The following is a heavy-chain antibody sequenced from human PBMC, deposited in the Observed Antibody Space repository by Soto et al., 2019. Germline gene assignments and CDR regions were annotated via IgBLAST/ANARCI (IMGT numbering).Heavy chain of an antibody. CDR3: ARESIAARSWFDP. V-gene: IGHV4-30-4*01. D-gene: IGHD6-6*01. Sequence: ASETLSLTCTVSGGSISSGDYYWSWIRQPPGKGLEWIGYIYYSGSTYYNPSLKSRVTISVDTSKNQFSLKLSSVTAADTAVYYCARESIAARSWFDPWGQGTLVTVSS. CDR2: IYYSGST. CDR1: GGSISSGDYY. J-gene: IGHJ5*02.